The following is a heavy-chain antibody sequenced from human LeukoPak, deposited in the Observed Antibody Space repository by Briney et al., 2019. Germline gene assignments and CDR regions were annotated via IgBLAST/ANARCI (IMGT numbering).Heavy chain of an antibody. CDR2: IYSGGSI. D-gene: IGHD6-6*01. J-gene: IGHJ4*02. Sequence: PGGSLRLSCAASGFTVSNNYMNWVRQAPGEGLEWVSVIYSGGSIYYADSVKGRFTISRDNSKNTLYLQMNSLRAEDTAVYYCARESGSSSGIDYWGQGTLVTVSS. V-gene: IGHV3-53*01. CDR3: ARESGSSSGIDY. CDR1: GFTVSNNY.